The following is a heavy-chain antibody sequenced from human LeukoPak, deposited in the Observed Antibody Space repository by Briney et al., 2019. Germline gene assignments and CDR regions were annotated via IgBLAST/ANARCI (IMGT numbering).Heavy chain of an antibody. Sequence: GESLKISCNGSGYSFTSYWIGWVRQMPGKGLEWMGIIDPCDSDTRYSPSFQGQVTISADKSISTAYLQWSSLKASDTAMYYCARRIVGATARLDPWGQGTLVTVSS. D-gene: IGHD1-26*01. CDR1: GYSFTSYW. V-gene: IGHV5-51*01. J-gene: IGHJ5*02. CDR3: ARRIVGATARLDP. CDR2: IDPCDSDT.